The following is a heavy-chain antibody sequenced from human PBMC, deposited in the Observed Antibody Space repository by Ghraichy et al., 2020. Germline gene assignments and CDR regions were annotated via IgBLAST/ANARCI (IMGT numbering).Heavy chain of an antibody. CDR1: GGSISSSNW. J-gene: IGHJ6*03. V-gene: IGHV4-4*02. D-gene: IGHD3-9*01. CDR2: IYHSGST. CDR3: ARDELEYYDILTGYRGAYYMDV. Sequence: TLSLTCAVSGGSISSSNWWSWVRQPPGKGLEWIGEIYHSGSTNYNPSLKSRVTISVDKSKNQFSLKLSSVTAADTAVYYCARDELEYYDILTGYRGAYYMDVWGKGTTVTVPS.